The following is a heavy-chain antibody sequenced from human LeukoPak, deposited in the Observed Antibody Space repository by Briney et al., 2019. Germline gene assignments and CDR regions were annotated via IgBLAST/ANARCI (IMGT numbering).Heavy chain of an antibody. CDR1: GYSIISDYF. D-gene: IGHD6-19*01. J-gene: IGHJ4*02. CDR2: IYHSGST. CDR3: ASSKPPAHNRIAVAGTDY. V-gene: IGHV4-38-2*02. Sequence: SETLSLTCTVSGYSIISDYFWGWIRQPPGKGLEWIGTIYHSGSTYYNPSLKSRVTISVDTSKNQFSLKLSSVTAADTAVYYCASSKPPAHNRIAVAGTDYWGQGTLVTVSS.